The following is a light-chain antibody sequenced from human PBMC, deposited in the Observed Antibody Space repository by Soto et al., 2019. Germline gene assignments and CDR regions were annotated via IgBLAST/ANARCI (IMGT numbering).Light chain of an antibody. CDR2: DAS. J-gene: IGKJ2*01. V-gene: IGKV1-5*01. Sequence: MTHSRSPLSASVGHRLTICSRASQSISTWLVWYQQQPGKAPKVLIYDASSLQSGVPSRFSGHASGTDSTLTISSLKHDDSAIYYCQQYKTYTTFGQGTKVDI. CDR3: QQYKTYTT. CDR1: QSISTW.